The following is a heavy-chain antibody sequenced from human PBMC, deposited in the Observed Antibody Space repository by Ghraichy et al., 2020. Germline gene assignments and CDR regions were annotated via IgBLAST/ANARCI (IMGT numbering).Heavy chain of an antibody. D-gene: IGHD2-21*02. Sequence: WGSLRLSCAASGLTFSSYSMNWVRKAPGKGLEWVAYISSSSSPIFYADSVMGRFTISRDNAKNSLYLQMNSLRADDTAVYYCAREAYCGGDSSTYLSVWGQGTTVTVSS. CDR2: ISSSSSPI. J-gene: IGHJ6*02. CDR1: GLTFSSYS. CDR3: AREAYCGGDSSTYLSV. V-gene: IGHV3-48*01.